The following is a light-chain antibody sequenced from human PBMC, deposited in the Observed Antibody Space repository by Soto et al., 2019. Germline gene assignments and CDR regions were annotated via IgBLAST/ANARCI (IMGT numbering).Light chain of an antibody. CDR3: CSYTTSNTRQIV. CDR1: SSDVGGYNY. CDR2: DVS. V-gene: IGLV2-14*01. Sequence: HSALTQPASVSGSPGQSITISCTGTSSDVGGYNYVSWYQQQPGKAPKFIIYDVSNRPAGVSTRFPGSKSGNTASLTISGLQAEDEADYYCCSYTTSNTRQIVFGTGTKLTVL. J-gene: IGLJ1*01.